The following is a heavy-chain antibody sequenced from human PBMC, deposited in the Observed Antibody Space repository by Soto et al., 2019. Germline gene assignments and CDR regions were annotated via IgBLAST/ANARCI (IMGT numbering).Heavy chain of an antibody. Sequence: SETLSLTCTVSGGSISSGDYYWSWIRQPPGKGLEWIGYMYNSGSTVYNPSLKSRVTISVDTSKNQFSLKLNSVTAADTAVYYCARDLWGYCGTDCYPLDVWGQGTTVTVSS. D-gene: IGHD2-21*02. V-gene: IGHV4-61*08. CDR2: MYNSGST. CDR1: GGSISSGDYY. J-gene: IGHJ6*02. CDR3: ARDLWGYCGTDCYPLDV.